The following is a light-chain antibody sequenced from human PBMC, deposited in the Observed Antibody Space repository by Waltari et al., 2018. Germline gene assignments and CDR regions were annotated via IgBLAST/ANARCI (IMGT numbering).Light chain of an antibody. CDR3: QTGGHGTWV. V-gene: IGLV4-69*01. Sequence: QLELTQSPSASASLGASVKLTCTLSSGHITNVVAWHQQQPQKGPRYLMKVNSDGSHSRGDEIPDRCSGSSAGAERYLTISSLQSEDEADYYCQTGGHGTWVFGGGTKLTVL. CDR2: VNSDGSH. CDR1: SGHITNV. J-gene: IGLJ3*02.